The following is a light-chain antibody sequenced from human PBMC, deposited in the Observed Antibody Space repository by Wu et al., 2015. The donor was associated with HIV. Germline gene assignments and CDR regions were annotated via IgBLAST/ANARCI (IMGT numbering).Light chain of an antibody. CDR3: QQRSTWPLT. Sequence: SCRASQSVNSYLDLGIKQKHWPRLPDSSFMIASNRATGIPARFSGSGSETDFTLTISSLEPEDFAVYYCQQRSTWPLTFGGGTKVEIK. V-gene: IGKV3-11*01. CDR2: IAS. CDR1: QSVNSY. J-gene: IGKJ4*01.